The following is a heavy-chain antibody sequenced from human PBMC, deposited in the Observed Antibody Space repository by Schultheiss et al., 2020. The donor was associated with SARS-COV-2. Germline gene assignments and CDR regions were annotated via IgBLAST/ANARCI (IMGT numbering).Heavy chain of an antibody. CDR1: GFTVSSNY. V-gene: IGHV3-53*04. Sequence: ESLKISCAASGFTVSSNYMSWVRQAPGKGLEWVSVIYSGGSTYYADSVKGRFTISRHNSKNTLYLQMNSLRAEDTAVYYCARDRMVYASRANYYYYYMDVWGKGTTVTVSS. CDR2: IYSGGST. J-gene: IGHJ6*03. D-gene: IGHD2-8*01. CDR3: ARDRMVYASRANYYYYYMDV.